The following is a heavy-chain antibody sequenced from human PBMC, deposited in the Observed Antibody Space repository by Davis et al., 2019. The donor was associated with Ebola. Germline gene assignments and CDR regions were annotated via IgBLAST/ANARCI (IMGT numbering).Heavy chain of an antibody. D-gene: IGHD3-16*01. CDR2: ISAYNGKT. CDR3: AREIAMIRGGSFDH. J-gene: IGHJ5*02. CDR1: GYTFTRYG. Sequence: AASVKVSCKASGYTFTRYGITWVRQAPGQGLEWMAWISAYNGKTNYAQKFQGRLTMTTDTSTSTAYMEPRSLRSDDTAVYYCAREIAMIRGGSFDHWGQGTLVSVSS. V-gene: IGHV1-18*01.